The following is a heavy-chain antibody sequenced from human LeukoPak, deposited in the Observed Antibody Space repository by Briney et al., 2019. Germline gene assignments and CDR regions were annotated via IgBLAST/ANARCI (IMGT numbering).Heavy chain of an antibody. CDR3: ARDLRDTAMVYYYYMDV. CDR1: GFTFSSYS. J-gene: IGHJ6*03. Sequence: PGGSLRLSCAASGFTFSSYSMNWVRQAPGKGLEWVSSISSSSSYIYYADSVKGRFTISRDNAKNSLYLQMNSLRAEDTAVYYCARDLRDTAMVYYYYMDVWGKGTTVTVSS. D-gene: IGHD5-18*01. V-gene: IGHV3-21*01. CDR2: ISSSSSYI.